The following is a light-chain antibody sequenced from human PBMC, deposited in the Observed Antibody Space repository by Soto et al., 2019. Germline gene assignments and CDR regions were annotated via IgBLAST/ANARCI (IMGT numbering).Light chain of an antibody. V-gene: IGLV1-40*01. CDR3: QSYDSSLSIYV. CDR1: SSNIGTGYD. J-gene: IGLJ1*01. Sequence: QSVLTQPPSVSGAPGQTVTISCTGSSSNIGTGYDVHWYQHLPGTAPKLLIYANTNRPSGVPGRFSGSKSGTSASLAITGLQAEDEADYYCQSYDSSLSIYVFGTGTKLPS. CDR2: ANT.